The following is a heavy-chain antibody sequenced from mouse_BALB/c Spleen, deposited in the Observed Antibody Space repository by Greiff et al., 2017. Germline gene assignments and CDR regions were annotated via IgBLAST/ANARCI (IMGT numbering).Heavy chain of an antibody. CDR3: ARRDGYYGYFDV. CDR2: IYPGDGDT. Sequence: QVQLKQSGAELVRPGSSVKISCKASGYAFSSYWMNWVKQRPGQGLEWIGQIYPGDGDTNYNGKFKGKATLTADKSSSTAYMQLSSLTSEDSAVYFCARRDGYYGYFDVWGAGTTVTVSS. CDR1: GYAFSSYW. J-gene: IGHJ1*01. V-gene: IGHV1-80*01. D-gene: IGHD2-3*01.